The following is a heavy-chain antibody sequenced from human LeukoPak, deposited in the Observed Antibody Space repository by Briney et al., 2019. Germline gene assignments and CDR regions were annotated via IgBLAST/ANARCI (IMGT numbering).Heavy chain of an antibody. CDR3: ARALSSWYGVDY. CDR2: INHSGST. CDR1: GGSFSGYY. V-gene: IGHV4-34*01. J-gene: IGHJ4*02. D-gene: IGHD6-13*01. Sequence: PSGTLSLTCAVYGGSFSGYYWSWIRQPPGKGLEWIGEINHSGSTNYNPSLKSRVTISVDTSKNQFSLKLSSVTAADTAVYYCARALSSWYGVDYWGQGTLVTVSS.